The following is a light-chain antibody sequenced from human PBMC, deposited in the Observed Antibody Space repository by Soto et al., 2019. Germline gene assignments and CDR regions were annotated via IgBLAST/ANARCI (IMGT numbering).Light chain of an antibody. J-gene: IGKJ5*01. CDR3: QQYGSSPLT. Sequence: EIVLTQSPGTLSLSPGERATLSCRASQSVSSSYLAWYQQKPGQAPRLLIYGASSRATGIQDRFSGSGSGTDFTITISRLEPEDFAVYYCQQYGSSPLTFGQGTRLEI. CDR1: QSVSSSY. CDR2: GAS. V-gene: IGKV3-20*01.